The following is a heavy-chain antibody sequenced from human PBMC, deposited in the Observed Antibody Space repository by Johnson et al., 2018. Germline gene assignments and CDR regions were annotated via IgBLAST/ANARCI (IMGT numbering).Heavy chain of an antibody. CDR2: IIPILGIA. Sequence: QVQLVQSGAEVKKPGSSVKVSCKASGGTFSSYTISWVRQAPGQGLEWMGRIIPILGIANYAQKFQDRVTITADKSTSTAYMELSSLRSEDTAVYYCTILLGNCSSTSCYARGYYYYYMDVWGKGTTVTVSS. CDR3: TILLGNCSSTSCYARGYYYYYMDV. D-gene: IGHD2-2*01. J-gene: IGHJ6*03. V-gene: IGHV1-69*02. CDR1: GGTFSSYT.